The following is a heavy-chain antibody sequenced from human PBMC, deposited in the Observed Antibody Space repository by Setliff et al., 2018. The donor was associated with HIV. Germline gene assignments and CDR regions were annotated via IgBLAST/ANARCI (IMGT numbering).Heavy chain of an antibody. D-gene: IGHD2-21*02. J-gene: IGHJ3*02. CDR2: ISAYNGNT. V-gene: IGHV1-18*01. Sequence: ASVKVSCKASGYTFTSYGISWVRQAPGQGLEWMGWISAYNGNTDYAQKLQGRVTMTTDTSTSTAYMELRSLRSDDTAVYYCASATRVTDDAFDIWGQGTMVTVSS. CDR3: ASATRVTDDAFDI. CDR1: GYTFTSYG.